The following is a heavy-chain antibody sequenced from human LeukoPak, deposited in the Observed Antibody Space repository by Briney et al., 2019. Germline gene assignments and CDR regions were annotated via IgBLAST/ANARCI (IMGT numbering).Heavy chain of an antibody. J-gene: IGHJ5*02. Sequence: AASVKVSCKAPGYTFTDYYMHWVRQAPGQGLEWMGWINPNSGGTNYAQKLQGRVTMTRDTSISTAYMELSRLKSDDTAVYYCARGKVCGKWDWIAAAVNGDWFDPWGQGTLVTVSS. CDR3: ARGKVCGKWDWIAAAVNGDWFDP. CDR2: INPNSGGT. D-gene: IGHD6-13*01. CDR1: GYTFTDYY. V-gene: IGHV1-2*02.